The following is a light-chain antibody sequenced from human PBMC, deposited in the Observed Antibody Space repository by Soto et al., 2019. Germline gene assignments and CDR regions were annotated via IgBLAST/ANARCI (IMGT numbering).Light chain of an antibody. CDR2: EVS. CDR1: SSDVGSYNY. J-gene: IGLJ2*01. V-gene: IGLV2-8*01. Sequence: QSALTQPPSASGSPGQSVAISCTGTSSDVGSYNYVSWYQQHPGKAPKLVIYEVSKRPPGVPDRFSGSKSGNTASLTVSGLQAEDEADYYCSSYAGSNTVVFGGGTKVTVL. CDR3: SSYAGSNTVV.